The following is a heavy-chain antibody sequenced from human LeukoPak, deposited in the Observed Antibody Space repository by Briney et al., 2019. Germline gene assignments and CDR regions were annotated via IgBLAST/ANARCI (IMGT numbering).Heavy chain of an antibody. CDR3: ARVASSELLWFGELLSGPYYFDY. CDR1: GYSISSGYY. CDR2: IYHSGST. D-gene: IGHD3-10*01. J-gene: IGHJ4*02. V-gene: IGHV4-38-2*02. Sequence: SETLSLTCTVSGYSISSGYYWGWIRQPPGKGLEWIGSIYHSGSTYYNPSLKSRVTISVDTSKNQFSLKLSSVTAADTAVYYCARVASSELLWFGELLSGPYYFDYWGQGTLVTVSS.